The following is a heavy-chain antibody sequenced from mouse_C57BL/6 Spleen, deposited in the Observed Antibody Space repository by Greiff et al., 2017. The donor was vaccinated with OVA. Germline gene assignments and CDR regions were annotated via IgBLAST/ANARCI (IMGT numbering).Heavy chain of an antibody. Sequence: EVQLVESGPGLVKPSQSLSLTCSVTGYSITSGYYWNWIRQFPGNKLEWMGYISYDGSNNYNPSLKNRISITRDTSKNQFFLKLNSVTTEDTATYYCARDLGYYVFDYWGQGTTLTVSS. D-gene: IGHD2-3*01. CDR3: ARDLGYYVFDY. J-gene: IGHJ2*01. CDR2: ISYDGSN. V-gene: IGHV3-6*01. CDR1: GYSITSGYY.